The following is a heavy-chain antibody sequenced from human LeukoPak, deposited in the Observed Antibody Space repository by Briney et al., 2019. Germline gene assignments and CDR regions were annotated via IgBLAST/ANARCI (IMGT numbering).Heavy chain of an antibody. CDR2: ISGSGGST. V-gene: IGHV3-23*01. D-gene: IGHD3-10*01. Sequence: PGGSLRLSCAASGFTFSSYGMSWVRQAPGKGLEWVSAISGSGGSTYYADSVKGRFTISRDNAKNSLYLQMNSLRAEDTAVYYCARLTMVRGSAFDIWGQGTMVTVSS. J-gene: IGHJ3*02. CDR3: ARLTMVRGSAFDI. CDR1: GFTFSSYG.